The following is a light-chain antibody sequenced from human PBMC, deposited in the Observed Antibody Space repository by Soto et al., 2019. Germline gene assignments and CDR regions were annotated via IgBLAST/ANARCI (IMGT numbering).Light chain of an antibody. CDR2: AAS. Sequence: AIQMTQSPSSLSVSVGDRVTITCRASQDIRTDLGWYQQKPGKAPKLLIYAASSLQSGVPSRFSGSGSGTDFTLTISSLQPEDFATYYCLQDYNYPWTFGQGTKVEIK. CDR1: QDIRTD. V-gene: IGKV1-6*02. J-gene: IGKJ1*01. CDR3: LQDYNYPWT.